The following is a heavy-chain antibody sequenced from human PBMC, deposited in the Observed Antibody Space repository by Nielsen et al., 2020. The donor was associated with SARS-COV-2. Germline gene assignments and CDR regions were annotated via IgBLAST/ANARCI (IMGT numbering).Heavy chain of an antibody. CDR3: AGESRIQLWLPFDY. CDR2: ISSNSGSI. Sequence: SLKISCAASGYTFDDYAMHWVRQAPGKGLEWVAGISSNSGSIGYADSVKGRFTISRDNAKNSMYLQMNSLRAEDTAVYYCAGESRIQLWLPFDYWGQGTLVTVSS. V-gene: IGHV3-9*01. J-gene: IGHJ4*02. CDR1: GYTFDDYA. D-gene: IGHD5-18*01.